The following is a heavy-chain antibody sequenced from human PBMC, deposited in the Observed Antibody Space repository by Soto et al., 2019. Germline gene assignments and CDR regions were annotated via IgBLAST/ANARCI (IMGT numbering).Heavy chain of an antibody. CDR3: AKVWTEKGYCTSTSCLYYFDY. V-gene: IGHV3-23*01. J-gene: IGHJ4*02. CDR1: GFTFSSHA. CDR2: ISDSGST. Sequence: EVQLLESGGGLVQPGGSLRLSCEVSGFTFSSHAMSWVRQAPGRGLEWVSTISDSGSTYYTDSVKGRFTISRDNSKNTVYLQMNGLRAEDTAIYYCAKVWTEKGYCTSTSCLYYFDYCGQGTVVTGSS. D-gene: IGHD2-2*01.